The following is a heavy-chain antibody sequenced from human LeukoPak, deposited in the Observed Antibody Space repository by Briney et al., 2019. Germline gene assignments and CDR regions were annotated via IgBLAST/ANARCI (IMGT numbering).Heavy chain of an antibody. CDR2: ISHDGSNR. V-gene: IGHV3-30-3*01. CDR3: ASKQQLAGH. CDR1: GFTFSGSA. D-gene: IGHD6-13*01. J-gene: IGHJ1*01. Sequence: PGRSLRLSCAASGFTFSGSAIHWVRQAPGKGLEWVAVISHDGSNRYYADSVKGRFTISRDNSKNTLYLQMNSLRAEDTAVYYCASKQQLAGHWGQGTLVTVSS.